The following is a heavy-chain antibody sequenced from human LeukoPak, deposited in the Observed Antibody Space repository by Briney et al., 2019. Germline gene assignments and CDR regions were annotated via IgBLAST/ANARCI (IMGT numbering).Heavy chain of an antibody. J-gene: IGHJ4*02. D-gene: IGHD2-2*01. CDR2: ISRSGSSI. V-gene: IGHV3-11*01. Sequence: GGSLRLSCAASGFTFSDYFMSWIRQAPGKGLEWVSYISRSGSSIYYGDSVKGRFTISRDNAKNSLYLQMNSLRAEDTAVYYCARVSVPAARIQLYYFDYWGQRTLVTVSS. CDR3: ARVSVPAARIQLYYFDY. CDR1: GFTFSDYF.